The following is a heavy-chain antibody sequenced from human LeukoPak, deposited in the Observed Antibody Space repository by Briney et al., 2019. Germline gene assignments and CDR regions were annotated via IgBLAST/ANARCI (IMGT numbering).Heavy chain of an antibody. D-gene: IGHD1-26*01. CDR2: IYTSGST. V-gene: IGHV4-4*07. J-gene: IGHJ4*02. CDR3: ARSGSYAPVDY. CDR1: GGSISSYY. Sequence: SETLSLTCTVSGGSISSYYWSWIRQPAGKGLEWLGRIYTSGSTNYNPSIKSRFTMSVDTSKNQFSLKLSTVTAADTAVYYCARSGSYAPVDYWGQGTLVTASS.